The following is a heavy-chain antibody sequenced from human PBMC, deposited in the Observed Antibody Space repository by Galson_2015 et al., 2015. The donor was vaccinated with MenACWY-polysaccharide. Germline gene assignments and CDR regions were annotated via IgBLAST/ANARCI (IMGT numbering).Heavy chain of an antibody. CDR1: GFTFSGNW. CDR3: ARSVRPYTSGAIPDY. Sequence: SLRLSCAASGFTFSGNWMHWVRQAPGKGLVWVSRINSDGSSTGYADSVKGRLTISRDNAKNTLYLQMNSLRADDTAVYYCARSVRPYTSGAIPDYWGQGTLVTVSS. V-gene: IGHV3-74*01. J-gene: IGHJ4*02. D-gene: IGHD2-8*01. CDR2: INSDGSST.